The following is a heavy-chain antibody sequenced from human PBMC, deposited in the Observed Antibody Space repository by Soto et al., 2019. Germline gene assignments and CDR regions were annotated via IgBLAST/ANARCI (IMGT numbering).Heavy chain of an antibody. V-gene: IGHV3-30*18. CDR2: ISYDGSNK. Sequence: GGSLRLSCAASGFTFSRYGMHWVRQAPGKGLEWVAVISYDGSNKYHADSVKGRFTISRDNSKNTLLLQMNSLGAEDTAVYYCAKDSYDFWSGYSHYYYMDVWGKGTTVTVSS. CDR1: GFTFSRYG. D-gene: IGHD3-3*01. J-gene: IGHJ6*03. CDR3: AKDSYDFWSGYSHYYYMDV.